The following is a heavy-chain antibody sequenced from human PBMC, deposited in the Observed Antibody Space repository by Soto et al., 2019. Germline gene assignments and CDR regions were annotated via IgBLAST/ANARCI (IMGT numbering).Heavy chain of an antibody. CDR2: ITVGGDVT. D-gene: IGHD4-17*01. Sequence: PGGSLRVSCVASGFTFRAYAMTWVRQAPGRGLERVSSITVGGDVTTYADSVRGRFTISRDNSKNTLYLQMNSLRAEDTAVYYCMRDPNGDYIGASDSWGQGTLVSVSS. CDR3: MRDPNGDYIGASDS. CDR1: GFTFRAYA. J-gene: IGHJ3*01. V-gene: IGHV3-23*01.